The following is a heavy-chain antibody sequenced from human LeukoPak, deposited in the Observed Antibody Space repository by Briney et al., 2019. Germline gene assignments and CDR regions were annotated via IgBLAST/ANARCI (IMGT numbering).Heavy chain of an antibody. CDR1: GFTVSSNY. CDR3: ARSPRAEMATWYGMDV. V-gene: IGHV3-66*01. Sequence: GGSLSLSCAASGFTVSSNYMSWVRQAPGKGLEWVSVIYSGGSTYYADSVKGRFTISRDNSKNTLYLQMNSLRAEDTAVYYCARSPRAEMATWYGMDVWGQGTTVTVSS. D-gene: IGHD5-24*01. J-gene: IGHJ6*02. CDR2: IYSGGST.